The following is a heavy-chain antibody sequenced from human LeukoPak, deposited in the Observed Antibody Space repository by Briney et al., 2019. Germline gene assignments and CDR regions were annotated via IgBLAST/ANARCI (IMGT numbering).Heavy chain of an antibody. D-gene: IGHD2-2*01. CDR2: INPNSGGT. Sequence: GASVKVSCKASGYTFTGYYMHWVRQAPGQGLEWMGWINPNSGGTNYAQKLQGRVTMTTDTSTSTAYMELRSLRSDDTAVYYCARDLVVVPAAIPGYWGQGTLVTVSS. CDR3: ARDLVVVPAAIPGY. V-gene: IGHV1-2*02. J-gene: IGHJ4*02. CDR1: GYTFTGYY.